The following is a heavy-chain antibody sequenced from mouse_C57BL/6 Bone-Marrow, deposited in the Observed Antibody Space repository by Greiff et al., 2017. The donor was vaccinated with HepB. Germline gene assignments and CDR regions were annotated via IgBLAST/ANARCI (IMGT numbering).Heavy chain of an antibody. CDR3: TRSDDGYYRYWFAY. V-gene: IGHV1-15*01. CDR1: GYTFTDYE. J-gene: IGHJ3*01. D-gene: IGHD2-3*01. Sequence: QVQLQQSGAELVRPGASVTLSCKASGYTFTDYEMHWVKQTPVHGLEWIGAIDPETGGTASNQKFKGKAILTADKSSSTAYMELRSLTSEDSAVSYCTRSDDGYYRYWFAYWGQGTRVTVSA. CDR2: IDPETGGT.